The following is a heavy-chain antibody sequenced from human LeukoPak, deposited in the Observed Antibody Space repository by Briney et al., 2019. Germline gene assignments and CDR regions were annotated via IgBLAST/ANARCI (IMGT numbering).Heavy chain of an antibody. CDR1: GFTFSSYA. J-gene: IGHJ4*02. Sequence: GGSLRLSCAASGFTFSSYAMSWVRQAPGKGLEWVANIKQDGREKYYLDSVKGRFTISRDNAKNSLYLQMNSLRAEDTAVYYCARDLSGTYSSGNDYWGQGTLVTVSS. CDR2: IKQDGREK. CDR3: ARDLSGTYSSGNDY. D-gene: IGHD6-19*01. V-gene: IGHV3-7*03.